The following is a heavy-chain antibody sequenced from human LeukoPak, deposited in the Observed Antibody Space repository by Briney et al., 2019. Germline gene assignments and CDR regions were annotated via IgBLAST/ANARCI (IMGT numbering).Heavy chain of an antibody. Sequence: GGSLRLSCAASGFTFSSYSMNWVRQAPGKGLEWVSSISSSSSYIYYADSVKGRFTISRDNAKNSLYLQMNSLRAEDTAVYYCASSPLRDSSSMLYYYYYMDVLGKGTTVTVSS. V-gene: IGHV3-21*01. D-gene: IGHD6-6*01. CDR1: GFTFSSYS. CDR2: ISSSSSYI. J-gene: IGHJ6*03. CDR3: ASSPLRDSSSMLYYYYYMDV.